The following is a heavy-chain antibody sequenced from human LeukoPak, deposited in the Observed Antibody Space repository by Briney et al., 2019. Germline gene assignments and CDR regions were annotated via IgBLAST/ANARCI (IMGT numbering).Heavy chain of an antibody. CDR3: ARGDDSSGYDYPSLPFYFDY. Sequence: PSETLSLTCTVSGGSISSYYWSWIRQPPGKGLEWIGYIYYSGSTNYNPSLKSRVTISVDTSKNQFSLKLSSVTAADTAVYYCARGDDSSGYDYPSLPFYFDYWGQGTLVTVSS. CDR1: GGSISSYY. V-gene: IGHV4-59*01. D-gene: IGHD3-22*01. J-gene: IGHJ4*02. CDR2: IYYSGST.